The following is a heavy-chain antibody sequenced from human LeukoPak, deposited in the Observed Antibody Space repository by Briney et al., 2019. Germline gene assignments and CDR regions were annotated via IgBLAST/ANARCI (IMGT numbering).Heavy chain of an antibody. Sequence: GESLKIFCKGSGYSFTSYWIGWVRQMPGKGLELMGIIYPGDSDTRYSPSFQGQVTISADKSINTAYLQWSSPKASDTAIYYCVGRDITSRYVVWFDPLGQGTPVTVSS. CDR1: GYSFTSYW. CDR2: IYPGDSDT. J-gene: IGHJ5*02. D-gene: IGHD2-2*01. V-gene: IGHV5-51*01. CDR3: VGRDITSRYVVWFDP.